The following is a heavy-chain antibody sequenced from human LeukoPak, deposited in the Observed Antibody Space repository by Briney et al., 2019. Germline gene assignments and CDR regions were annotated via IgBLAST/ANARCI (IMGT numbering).Heavy chain of an antibody. CDR2: ISWNSDRI. CDR1: GFTFDDYV. J-gene: IGHJ6*02. D-gene: IGHD2-21*01. Sequence: PGGSLRLSCAASGFTFDDYVMHWVRQAPGKGLEWVSGISWNSDRIGYADSVKGRFTISRDNAKNSLYLRMNSLRAEDTALYYCAKGDGYAPYNYGMDVWGQGTTVTVSS. CDR3: AKGDGYAPYNYGMDV. V-gene: IGHV3-9*01.